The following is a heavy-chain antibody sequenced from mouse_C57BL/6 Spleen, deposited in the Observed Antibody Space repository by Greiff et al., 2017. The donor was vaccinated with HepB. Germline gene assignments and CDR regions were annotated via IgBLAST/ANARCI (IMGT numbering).Heavy chain of an antibody. CDR1: GYAFTNYL. CDR3: ARDDYDGPWFAY. D-gene: IGHD2-4*01. Sequence: QVQLKQSGAELVRPGTSVKVSCKASGYAFTNYLIEWVKQRPGQGLEWIGVINPGSGGTNYNEKFKGKATLTADKSSSTAYMQLSSLTSEDSAVYFCARDDYDGPWFAYWGQGTLVTVSA. V-gene: IGHV1-54*01. J-gene: IGHJ3*01. CDR2: INPGSGGT.